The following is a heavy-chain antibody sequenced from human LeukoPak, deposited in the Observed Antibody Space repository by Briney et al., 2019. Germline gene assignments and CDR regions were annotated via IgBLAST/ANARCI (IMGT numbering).Heavy chain of an antibody. D-gene: IGHD6-13*01. CDR2: ISSSGSTI. CDR1: GFTFSSYE. V-gene: IGHV3-48*03. CDR3: ASTLPYSSSWYY. J-gene: IGHJ4*02. Sequence: GGSLRLSCAASGFTFSSYEMNWVRQAPGKGLEWVSYISSSGSTIYYADSVKGRFTISRDNAKNSLYLQMNSLRAEDTAVYYCASTLPYSSSWYYWGQGTLVTVSS.